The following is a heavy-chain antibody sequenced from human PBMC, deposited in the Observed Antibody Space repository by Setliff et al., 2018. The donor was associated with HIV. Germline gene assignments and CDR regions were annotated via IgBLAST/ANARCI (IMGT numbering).Heavy chain of an antibody. D-gene: IGHD6-19*01. V-gene: IGHV4-39*01. CDR3: ATLHSSGWPYYSDY. CDR2: IHYSGNT. Sequence: SETLSLTCTVSGGSINITSYYWGWIRQPPGKGLEWIGSIHYSGNTYYSPSLKSRVTISEDTSKNQFSLKLSSVTAADTAVYYCATLHSSGWPYYSDYWGQGILVTVSS. J-gene: IGHJ4*02. CDR1: GGSINITSYY.